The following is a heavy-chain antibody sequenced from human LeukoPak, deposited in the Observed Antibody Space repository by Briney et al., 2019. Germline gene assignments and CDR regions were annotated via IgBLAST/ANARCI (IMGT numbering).Heavy chain of an antibody. Sequence: GASVKVSCKASGYTLTSYGISWVRQAPGQGLEWMGWICAYNGNTNYAQKLQGRVTMTTDASTSTAYMELRSLGSDDTAVYYCARDGGYGRRYYHHYGMEVWGQGTTVTVSS. J-gene: IGHJ6*02. CDR1: GYTLTSYG. CDR3: ARDGGYGRRYYHHYGMEV. V-gene: IGHV1-18*01. CDR2: ICAYNGNT. D-gene: IGHD5-18*01.